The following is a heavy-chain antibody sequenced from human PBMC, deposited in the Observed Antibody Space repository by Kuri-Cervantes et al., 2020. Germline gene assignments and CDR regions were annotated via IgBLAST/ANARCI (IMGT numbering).Heavy chain of an antibody. J-gene: IGHJ5*02. CDR2: IWYDGSNK. CDR3: AKIARGTSDILTT. V-gene: IGHV3-33*06. Sequence: GESLKISCAASGSTFSSYGMHWVRQAPGKGLEWVAVIWYDGSNKYYADSVKGRFTISRDNSKNTLYLQMNSLRAEDTAVYYCAKIARGTSDILTTWGQGTLVTVSS. D-gene: IGHD3-9*01. CDR1: GSTFSSYG.